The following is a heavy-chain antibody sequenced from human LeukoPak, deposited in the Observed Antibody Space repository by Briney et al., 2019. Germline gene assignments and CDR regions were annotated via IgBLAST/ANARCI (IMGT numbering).Heavy chain of an antibody. V-gene: IGHV4-4*07. CDR1: GGSISSYY. Sequence: SETLSLTCTVSGGSISSYYWSWIRQPAGKGLEWIGRIYTSGITNYNPSLKSRVTMSVDTSKNQFSLKLTSVTAADTAVYYWARANSYDSSGHYYEFGYWGQGTLVTVSS. CDR2: IYTSGIT. CDR3: ARANSYDSSGHYYEFGY. J-gene: IGHJ4*02. D-gene: IGHD3-22*01.